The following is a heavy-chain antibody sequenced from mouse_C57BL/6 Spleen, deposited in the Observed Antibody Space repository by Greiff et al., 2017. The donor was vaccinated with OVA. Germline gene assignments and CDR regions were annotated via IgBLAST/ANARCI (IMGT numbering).Heavy chain of an antibody. V-gene: IGHV5-17*01. CDR2: ISSGSSTI. Sequence: DVHLVESGGGLVKPGGSLKLSCAASGFTFSDYGMHWVRQAPEKGLEWVAYISSGSSTIYYADTVKGRFTISRDNAKNTLFLQMTSLRSEDTAMYYCARDYGSRGGAMDYWGQGTSVTVSS. CDR3: ARDYGSRGGAMDY. J-gene: IGHJ4*01. D-gene: IGHD1-1*01. CDR1: GFTFSDYG.